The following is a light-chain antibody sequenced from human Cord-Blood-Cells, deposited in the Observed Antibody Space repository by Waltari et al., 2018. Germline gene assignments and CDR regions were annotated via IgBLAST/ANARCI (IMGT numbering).Light chain of an antibody. V-gene: IGKV1-39*01. CDR3: QQSYSTPFT. CDR2: AAS. Sequence: DSQMTESPSSMSASVVSRVTITCRASQSISSYLHWYQQKPGKAPKLLIYAASSLQSGVPSRFSGSGSGTDFTLTISSLQPEDFATYYCQQSYSTPFTFGPGTKVDIK. CDR1: QSISSY. J-gene: IGKJ3*01.